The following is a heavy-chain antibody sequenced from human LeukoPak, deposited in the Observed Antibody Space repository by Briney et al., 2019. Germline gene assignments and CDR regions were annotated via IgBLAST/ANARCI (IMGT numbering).Heavy chain of an antibody. CDR3: ATSPLTGDYFDY. Sequence: GWSLRLSCAASGFTFSSYWMSWVRQAPGKGLEWVSSISGSGGSTYYADSVKGRFTISRDNSKNTLYLQMNSLRAEDTAVYYCATSPLTGDYFDYWGQGTLVTVPS. CDR2: ISGSGGST. D-gene: IGHD7-27*01. J-gene: IGHJ4*02. CDR1: GFTFSSYW. V-gene: IGHV3-23*01.